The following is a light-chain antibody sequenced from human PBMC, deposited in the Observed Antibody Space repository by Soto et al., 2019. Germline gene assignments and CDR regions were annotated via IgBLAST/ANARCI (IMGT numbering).Light chain of an antibody. V-gene: IGKV3-11*01. CDR3: LQRSKWPLT. CDR2: DTS. J-gene: IGKJ4*01. Sequence: IVLTQSPATLSLSPGAGATLSCRASQSVRNYLAWYQQRPGQAPRLLIYDTSNRAPGIPARFSGSGSGTDFTLTISSLEPEDFAVYYCLQRSKWPLTFGRGTKVEI. CDR1: QSVRNY.